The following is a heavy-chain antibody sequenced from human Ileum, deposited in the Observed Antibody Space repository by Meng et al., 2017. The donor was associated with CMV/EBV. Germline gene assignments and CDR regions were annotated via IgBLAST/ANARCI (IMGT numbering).Heavy chain of an antibody. V-gene: IGHV3-7*01. CDR1: GFSFSSYW. J-gene: IGHJ4*02. Sequence: GGSLRLSCAASGFSFSSYWMTWVRQAPGKGLEWVANIKQDGSMKQYVDSVEGRFTFSRDNTKNSLYLQMNSLRSEDTAVYYCGGFTMARRIGVWCQGTLVTVSS. D-gene: IGHD3-3*01. CDR3: GGFTMARRIGV. CDR2: IKQDGSMK.